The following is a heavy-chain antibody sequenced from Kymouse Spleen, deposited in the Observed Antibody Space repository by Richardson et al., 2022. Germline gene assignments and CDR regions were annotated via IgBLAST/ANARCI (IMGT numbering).Heavy chain of an antibody. CDR2: IKQDGSEK. J-gene: IGHJ6*02. Sequence: EVQLVESGGGLVQPGGSLRLSCAASGFTFSSYWMSWVRQAPGKGLEWVANIKQDGSEKYYVDSVKGRFTISRDNAKNSLYLQMNSLRAEDTAVYYCARDGYSNYFYYYYGMDVWGQGTTVTVSS. CDR3: ARDGYSNYFYYYYGMDV. D-gene: IGHD4-11,IGHD4-11*01. V-gene: IGHV3-7*01. CDR1: GFTFSSYW.